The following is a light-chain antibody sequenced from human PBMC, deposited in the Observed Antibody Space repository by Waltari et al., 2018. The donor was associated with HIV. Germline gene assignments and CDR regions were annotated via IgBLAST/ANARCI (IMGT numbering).Light chain of an antibody. J-gene: IGKJ3*01. CDR1: QTIDKF. V-gene: IGKV1-39*01. Sequence: DIQMTQSPSSLSASDGDRVTITCRASQTIDKFLNWYQHKPGKAPKPLIYAASTLHVGVPLRFSGSGSGTDFTLTISSLQPDDFATYYCQQNYGSFTFGPGTKVEI. CDR3: QQNYGSFT. CDR2: AAS.